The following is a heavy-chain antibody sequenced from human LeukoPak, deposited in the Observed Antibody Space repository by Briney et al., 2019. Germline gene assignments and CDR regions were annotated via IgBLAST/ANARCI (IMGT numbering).Heavy chain of an antibody. Sequence: SEILSLTCTVSGGSISSYYWSWIRQPPGKGLESIGYIYNSGSTNYNPSLKSRVTISIDTSKNQFSLNLSSATAADTAVYYCARGYSYGPDYWGQGTLVTVSS. CDR3: ARGYSYGPDY. CDR1: GGSISSYY. D-gene: IGHD5-18*01. V-gene: IGHV4-59*01. CDR2: IYNSGST. J-gene: IGHJ4*02.